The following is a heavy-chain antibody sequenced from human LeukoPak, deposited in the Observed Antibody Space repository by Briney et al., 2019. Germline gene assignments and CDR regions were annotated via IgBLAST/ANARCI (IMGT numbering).Heavy chain of an antibody. J-gene: IGHJ4*02. V-gene: IGHV3-23*01. Sequence: GGSLRLSCAASGFTFSSYAMSWVRQAPGKGLVWVSAISGGGSSTYYADSVKGRFTISRDNSKNTLYLQMNSLRAEDTAVYYCAKDLGYYDSSGYSAFDYWGQGTLVTVSS. D-gene: IGHD3-22*01. CDR2: ISGGGSST. CDR1: GFTFSSYA. CDR3: AKDLGYYDSSGYSAFDY.